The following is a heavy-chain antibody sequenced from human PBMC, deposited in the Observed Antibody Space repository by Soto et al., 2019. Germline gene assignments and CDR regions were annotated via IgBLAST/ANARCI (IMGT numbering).Heavy chain of an antibody. V-gene: IGHV4-31*03. CDR2: ISYRGST. Sequence: QVQLQESGPGLVKPSQTLSLTCTVSGDSISSGGYYWSWIRQHPGKGLEWIGYISYRGSTYYNPSLQRRVTISSDPSKNQFSLKLSSVTAADPAVYYCARSSEATVTASGYWGQGTLVTVSS. D-gene: IGHD4-17*01. J-gene: IGHJ4*02. CDR1: GDSISSGGYY. CDR3: ARSSEATVTASGY.